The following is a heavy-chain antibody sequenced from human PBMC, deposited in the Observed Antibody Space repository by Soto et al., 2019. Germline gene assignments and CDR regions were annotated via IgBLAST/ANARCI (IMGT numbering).Heavy chain of an antibody. D-gene: IGHD2-2*01. CDR1: GGTFSSYA. CDR3: AREIRNCSSTSCYSYYYYGMDV. Sequence: SVKVSCKASGGTFSSYAISWVRQAPGQGLEWMGGIIPIFGTANYAQKFQGRVTMTRDTSISTAYMELSRLRSDDTAVYYCAREIRNCSSTSCYSYYYYGMDVWGQGTTVTVSS. CDR2: IIPIFGTA. V-gene: IGHV1-69*05. J-gene: IGHJ6*02.